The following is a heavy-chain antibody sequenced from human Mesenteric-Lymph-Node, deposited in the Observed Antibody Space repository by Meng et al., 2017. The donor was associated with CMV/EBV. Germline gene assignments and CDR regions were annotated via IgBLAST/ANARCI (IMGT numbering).Heavy chain of an antibody. J-gene: IGHJ4*02. Sequence: CKASGYKFDICGSTWVRQAPGQGLEWVGWVGAENGETNYGQKFQGRVTVTADTFTKTAYMEMRSLRSDDSAIYYCARAGAAVTTNFDFWGQGTLVTVSS. V-gene: IGHV1-18*01. CDR1: GYKFDICG. CDR2: VGAENGET. D-gene: IGHD4-17*01. CDR3: ARAGAAVTTNFDF.